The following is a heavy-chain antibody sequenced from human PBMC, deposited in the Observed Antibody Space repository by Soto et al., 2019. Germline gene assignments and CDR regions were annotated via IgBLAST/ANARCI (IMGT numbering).Heavy chain of an antibody. CDR2: IYHTGNT. CDR1: VGSISDDSY. D-gene: IGHD2-2*01. V-gene: IGHV4-30-4*01. Sequence: PSETLSLTCTVSVGSISDDSYWSCIRRTPGKGLEWIGYIYHTGNTYYNPSLRSRVSISVDKSKSQFSLKLISVTAADTAVYFCARDEYQLLSSVSWFDSWGQGTLVTVSS. CDR3: ARDEYQLLSSVSWFDS. J-gene: IGHJ5*01.